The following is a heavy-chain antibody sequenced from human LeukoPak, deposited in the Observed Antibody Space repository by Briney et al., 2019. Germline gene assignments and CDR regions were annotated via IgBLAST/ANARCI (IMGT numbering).Heavy chain of an antibody. J-gene: IGHJ4*02. Sequence: ASVKVSCKVSGYTLTELSMHLVRQAPGKGHEWMGGFDPEDGETIYAQKFQGRVTMTEDTSTDTAYMELSSLRSEDTAVYYCATDLGVGAIRIDYWGQGTLVTVSS. D-gene: IGHD1-26*01. CDR2: FDPEDGET. CDR3: ATDLGVGAIRIDY. V-gene: IGHV1-24*01. CDR1: GYTLTELS.